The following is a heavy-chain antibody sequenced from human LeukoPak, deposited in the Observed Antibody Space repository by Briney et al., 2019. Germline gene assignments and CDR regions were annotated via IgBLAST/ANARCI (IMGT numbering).Heavy chain of an antibody. D-gene: IGHD3-22*01. V-gene: IGHV3-23*01. CDR2: ISGSGGST. J-gene: IGHJ4*02. CDR1: GFTFSDHA. CDR3: ARAYYYDSSGYRPLGY. Sequence: GGSLRLSCAASGFTFSDHAMIWVRRAPGKGLEWVSAISGSGGSTYYADSVKGRFTISRDNSKNTLYLQMNSLRAEDTAVYYCARAYYYDSSGYRPLGYWGQGTLVTVSS.